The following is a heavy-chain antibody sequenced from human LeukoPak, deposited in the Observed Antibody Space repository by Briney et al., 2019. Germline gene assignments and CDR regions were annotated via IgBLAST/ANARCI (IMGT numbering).Heavy chain of an antibody. CDR1: GFTFISYA. CDR3: ARLQGGWFFDY. CDR2: ISGSGGST. Sequence: GGSLRPSCAASGFTFISYAMSWVRQAPGKGLEWVSAISGSGGSTYYADSVKGQFTISRDNSKNMLYLQMDSLRAEDTAVYYCARLQGGWFFDYWGQGTLVTVSS. J-gene: IGHJ4*02. D-gene: IGHD2-15*01. V-gene: IGHV3-23*01.